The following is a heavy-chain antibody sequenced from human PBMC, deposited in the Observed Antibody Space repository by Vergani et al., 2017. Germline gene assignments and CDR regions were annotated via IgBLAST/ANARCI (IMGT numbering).Heavy chain of an antibody. Sequence: QVQLVESGGGVVQPGRSLRLSCAASGFTFSSYGMHWVRQAPGKGLEWVAVIWYDGSNKYYADSVKGRFTISRDNSKNTLYLQMNSLRAEDTAVYYCARDQTVGGGFGAGDVWGQGTTVTVSS. CDR1: GFTFSSYG. CDR2: IWYDGSNK. D-gene: IGHD3-10*01. CDR3: ARDQTVGGGFGAGDV. J-gene: IGHJ6*02. V-gene: IGHV3-33*01.